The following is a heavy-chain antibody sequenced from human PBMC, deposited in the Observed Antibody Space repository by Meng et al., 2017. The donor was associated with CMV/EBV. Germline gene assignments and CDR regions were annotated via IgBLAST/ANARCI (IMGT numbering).Heavy chain of an antibody. CDR3: ASDYDFWSGSASGY. CDR2: IIPIFGTA. D-gene: IGHD3-3*01. CDR1: GGTFSSYA. J-gene: IGHJ4*02. Sequence: SVKVSCKASGGTFSSYAISWVRQAPGQGLEWMGGIIPIFGTANYAQKFQGRVTITTDESTSTAYMELSSLRSEDTAVYYCASDYDFWSGSASGYWGQGTLVTVSS. V-gene: IGHV1-69*05.